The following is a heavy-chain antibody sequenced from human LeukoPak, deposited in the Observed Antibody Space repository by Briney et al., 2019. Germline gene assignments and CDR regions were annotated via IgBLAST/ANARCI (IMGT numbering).Heavy chain of an antibody. Sequence: GGSLRLSCAASGFTFSNAWMSWVRQAPGKGLEWVGRIKSKTDGGTTDYAARVKGRFTISRDDSKNTLYLQMNSLKTEDTAVYYCTAGVSGSYKGYFDYWGQGTLVTVSS. V-gene: IGHV3-15*01. D-gene: IGHD1-26*01. CDR1: GFTFSNAW. CDR3: TAGVSGSYKGYFDY. CDR2: IKSKTDGGTT. J-gene: IGHJ4*02.